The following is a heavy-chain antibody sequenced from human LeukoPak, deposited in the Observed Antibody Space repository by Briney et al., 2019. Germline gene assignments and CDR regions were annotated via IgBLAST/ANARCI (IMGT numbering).Heavy chain of an antibody. D-gene: IGHD6-19*01. CDR1: GGSFSGYY. CDR3: ARYIAVAGTTDYYFDY. V-gene: IGHV4-59*01. Sequence: SETLSLTCAVYGGSFSGYYWSWIRQPPGKGLEWIGYIYYSGSTNYNPSLKSRVTISVDTSMNQFSLKLSSVTAADTAVYYCARYIAVAGTTDYYFDYWGQGTLVTVSS. CDR2: IYYSGST. J-gene: IGHJ4*02.